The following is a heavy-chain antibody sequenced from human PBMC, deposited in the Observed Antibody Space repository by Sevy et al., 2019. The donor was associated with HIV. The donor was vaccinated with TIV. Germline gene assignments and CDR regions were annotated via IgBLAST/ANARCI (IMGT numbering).Heavy chain of an antibody. CDR2: IYPGDSDT. V-gene: IGHV5-51*01. CDR3: ARGARGTLPSYYYYTMDV. CDR1: GYSLSDYW. Sequence: GESLKISCKGSGYSLSDYWVGWVRQMPGKGLEWMGIIYPGDSDTTYSPAFQGQVTISADKSISTAYLQWSSLKASDTAIYYCARGARGTLPSYYYYTMDVWGQGTTVTVSS. J-gene: IGHJ6*02. D-gene: IGHD1-1*01.